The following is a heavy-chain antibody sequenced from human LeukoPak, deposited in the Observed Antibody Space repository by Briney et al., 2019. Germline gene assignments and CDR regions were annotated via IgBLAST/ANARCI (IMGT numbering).Heavy chain of an antibody. CDR1: GFTFSSYA. CDR2: ISYDGSNK. CDR3: ARVDVFFGLMRPFDY. V-gene: IGHV3-30-3*01. J-gene: IGHJ4*02. D-gene: IGHD3/OR15-3a*01. Sequence: QSGGSLRLSCAASGFTFSSYAMHWVRQAPGKGLEWVAVISYDGSNKYYADSVKGRFTISRDNSKNTLYLQMNSLRAEDTAVYYCARVDVFFGLMRPFDYWGQGTLVTVSS.